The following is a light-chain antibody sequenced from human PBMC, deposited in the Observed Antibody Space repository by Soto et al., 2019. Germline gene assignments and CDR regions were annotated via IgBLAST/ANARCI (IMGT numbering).Light chain of an antibody. Sequence: ESVLTQSPGTLSLSPGERATLSCRASQSVSSSYLAWFQQKPGQAPRLLIYGASSRATGIPDRFSGSGSGTDFTLTISSLQPEDFATYYCLQHNTSPLTFGGGTKVDIK. CDR3: LQHNTSPLT. CDR2: GAS. CDR1: QSVSSSY. V-gene: IGKV3-20*01. J-gene: IGKJ4*01.